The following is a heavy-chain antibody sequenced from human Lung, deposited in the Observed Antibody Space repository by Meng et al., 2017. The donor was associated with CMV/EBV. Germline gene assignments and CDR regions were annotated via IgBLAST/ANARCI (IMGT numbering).Heavy chain of an antibody. Sequence: YTLTGYYMHWVRQDPGQELEWMGWINPHSGGTTYAQQFQGSVTMTRDTSISTAYMELSRLRSDDTAVYYCARTYCSGGSCSSIFDYWGQGTLVTVSS. CDR3: ARTYCSGGSCSSIFDY. J-gene: IGHJ4*02. CDR1: YTLTGYY. CDR2: INPHSGGT. D-gene: IGHD2-15*01. V-gene: IGHV1-2*02.